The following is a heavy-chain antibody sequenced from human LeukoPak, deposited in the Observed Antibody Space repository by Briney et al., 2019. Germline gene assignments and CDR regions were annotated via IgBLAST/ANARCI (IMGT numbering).Heavy chain of an antibody. CDR3: ARRQYDFWSGENY. Sequence: RASETLSLTCTVSGGSISGSSNYWGWIRQPPGKGLEWIGSIYHSGSTYYNPSLKSRVIISVDTSKNQFSLKLSSVTAADTAVYYCARRQYDFWSGENYWGQGTLVTVSS. D-gene: IGHD3-3*01. CDR2: IYHSGST. J-gene: IGHJ4*02. CDR1: GGSISGSSNY. V-gene: IGHV4-39*01.